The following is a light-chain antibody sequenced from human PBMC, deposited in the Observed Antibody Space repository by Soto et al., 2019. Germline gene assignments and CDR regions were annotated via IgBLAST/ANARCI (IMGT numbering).Light chain of an antibody. CDR2: EVS. CDR3: SSYTSSSTYV. J-gene: IGLJ1*01. Sequence: QSVLTQPASVSGSPGQSITISWTGTSSDVGGYNYVSWYQQHPGKAPKLMIYEVSNRPSGVSNRFSGSKSGNTASLTISGLQAEDEADYYCSSYTSSSTYVFGTGTNVTVL. V-gene: IGLV2-14*01. CDR1: SSDVGGYNY.